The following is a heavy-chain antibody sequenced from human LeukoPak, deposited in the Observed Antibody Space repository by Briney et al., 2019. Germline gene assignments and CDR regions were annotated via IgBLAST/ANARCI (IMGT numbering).Heavy chain of an antibody. J-gene: IGHJ4*02. CDR3: ARENMGTALGLDY. CDR1: GGSISSYY. D-gene: IGHD2/OR15-2a*01. Sequence: SETLSLTCTVSGGSISSYYWSWIRQPPGKGLEWIGYISDSGSTNYKSSLKGRVTISRDTPKNQLSLILSSVTTADTAVYYCARENMGTALGLDYWGQGTLVTVSS. V-gene: IGHV4-59*01. CDR2: ISDSGST.